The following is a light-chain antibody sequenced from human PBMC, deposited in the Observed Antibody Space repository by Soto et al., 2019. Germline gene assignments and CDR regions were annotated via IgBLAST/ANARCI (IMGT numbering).Light chain of an antibody. CDR3: QQYNDNWT. J-gene: IGKJ1*01. Sequence: DIQMTQSPSTLSASVGDRVTITCRPSQSISSWLAWYQQKPGTAPNLLIYKASTLQSGVPSRFSGSGSGTEFTLTISSLQPDDSATYYCQQYNDNWTFGQGTKVDIK. CDR1: QSISSW. V-gene: IGKV1-5*03. CDR2: KAS.